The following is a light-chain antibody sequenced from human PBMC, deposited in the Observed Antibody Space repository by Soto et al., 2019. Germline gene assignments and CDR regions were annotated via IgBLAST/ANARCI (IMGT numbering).Light chain of an antibody. CDR1: QTISSW. Sequence: DIQMPQSPSPLSGSLGDRFTITCLASQTISSWLAWYQQKPGKAPKLLIYKASTLKSGVPSRFSGSGSGTEFTLTISCLQPDDFATYCCQGYTSYSEAFCHGTKVDI. V-gene: IGKV1-5*03. CDR2: KAS. J-gene: IGKJ1*01. CDR3: QGYTSYSEA.